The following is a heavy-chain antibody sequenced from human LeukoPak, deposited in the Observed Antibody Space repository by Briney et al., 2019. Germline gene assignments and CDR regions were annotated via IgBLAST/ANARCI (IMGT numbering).Heavy chain of an antibody. CDR1: GYTFTSYY. D-gene: IGHD3-3*01. CDR3: ARDLTNKSGFVY. V-gene: IGHV1-46*01. CDR2: INPTGSST. J-gene: IGHJ4*02. Sequence: ASVKVSCKASGYTFTSYYMHWVRQAPGQGLEWMGLINPTGSSTDYAQKFQGRVTMTRDMSTSTAYMELSRLRSDDTAVYYCARDLTNKSGFVYWGQGTLVTVSS.